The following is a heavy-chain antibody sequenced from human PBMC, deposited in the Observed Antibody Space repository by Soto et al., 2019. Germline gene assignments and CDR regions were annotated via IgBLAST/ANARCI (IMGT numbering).Heavy chain of an antibody. CDR3: ARAGPRSYNRFDP. D-gene: IGHD2-15*01. CDR1: GGTFSSYA. Sequence: GASVKVSCKASGGTFSSYAISWVRQAPGQGLEWMGGIIPIFGTANYAQKFQGRVTITADESTSTAYMELSSPRSEDTAVYYCARAGPRSYNRFDPWGQGTLVTVSS. CDR2: IIPIFGTA. J-gene: IGHJ5*02. V-gene: IGHV1-69*13.